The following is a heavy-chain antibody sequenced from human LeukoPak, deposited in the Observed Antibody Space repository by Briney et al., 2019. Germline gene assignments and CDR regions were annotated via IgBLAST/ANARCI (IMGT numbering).Heavy chain of an antibody. CDR1: GYTFTDYY. CDR3: ARANFLYCSSSTCLFDY. D-gene: IGHD2-2*01. CDR2: INPNDGDT. J-gene: IGHJ4*02. Sequence: ASVKVSCKASGYTFTDYYMHWVRQAPGQGFERMGWINPNDGDTNYAQKFQGRVTMTRDTSISTAHMDVLRLRSDDTAVDYCARANFLYCSSSTCLFDYWGQGTMVTVSS. V-gene: IGHV1-2*02.